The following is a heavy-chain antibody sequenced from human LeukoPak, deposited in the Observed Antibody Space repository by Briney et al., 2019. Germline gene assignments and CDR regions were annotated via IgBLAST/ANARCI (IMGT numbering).Heavy chain of an antibody. D-gene: IGHD2-2*01. V-gene: IGHV3-74*01. CDR2: IHSDGST. CDR3: ASLNGYCSSTSCPWYFDY. Sequence: GGSLRLSCAASGFTFSSYWMHWVRQAPGKGLVWVSRIHSDGSTNYADSVKGRFTISRNNAKNTLYLQMNSLRAEDTAVYYCASLNGYCSSTSCPWYFDYWGQGTLVTVSS. J-gene: IGHJ4*02. CDR1: GFTFSSYW.